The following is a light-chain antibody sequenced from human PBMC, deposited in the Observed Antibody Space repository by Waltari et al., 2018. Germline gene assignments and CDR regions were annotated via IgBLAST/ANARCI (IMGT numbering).Light chain of an antibody. CDR2: GAS. Sequence: EIVLTQSPGTLSLSPGERATLSCRASQSIGRYLIWYQQKPGQAPMLLIYGASTRAAGIPDRFSGSGSGTDFSLTISRLEPEDFAVYYCQNHESLPAVFGRGTKVEIK. J-gene: IGKJ1*01. CDR3: QNHESLPAV. V-gene: IGKV3-20*01. CDR1: QSIGRY.